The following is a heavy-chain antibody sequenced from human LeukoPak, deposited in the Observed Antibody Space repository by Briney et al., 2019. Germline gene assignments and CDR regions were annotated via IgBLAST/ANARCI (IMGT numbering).Heavy chain of an antibody. CDR1: GFTFSGSA. D-gene: IGHD1-7*01. J-gene: IGHJ6*03. Sequence: GGSLRLSCAASGFTFSGSAMHWVRQASGKGLEWVANIKQDGSEKYYVDSVKGRFTISRDNAKNSLYLQMNSLRAEDTAVYYCARENWNYERYYYYYYMDVWGKGTTVTVSS. CDR3: ARENWNYERYYYYYYMDV. CDR2: IKQDGSEK. V-gene: IGHV3-7*04.